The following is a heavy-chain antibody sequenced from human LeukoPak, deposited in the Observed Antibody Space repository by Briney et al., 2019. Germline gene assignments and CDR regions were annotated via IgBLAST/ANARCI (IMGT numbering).Heavy chain of an antibody. CDR3: ARDGRYCSSTSCSLDAFDI. Sequence: PSETLSLTCTVSGGSISSSSYYWGWIRQPPGKGLEWIGSIYYSGSTNYNPSLKSRVTIPVDTSKNQFSLKLSSVTAADTAVYYCARDGRYCSSTSCSLDAFDIWGQGTMVTVSS. D-gene: IGHD2-2*01. CDR1: GGSISSSSYY. J-gene: IGHJ3*02. V-gene: IGHV4-39*07. CDR2: IYYSGST.